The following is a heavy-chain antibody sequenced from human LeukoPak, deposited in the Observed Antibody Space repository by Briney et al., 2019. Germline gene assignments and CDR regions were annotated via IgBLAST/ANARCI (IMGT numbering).Heavy chain of an antibody. CDR1: GFTVSSNY. J-gene: IGHJ5*02. V-gene: IGHV3-53*04. CDR3: ARLVWDCSSTSCYSHWFDP. D-gene: IGHD2-2*01. Sequence: GGSLRLSCAASGFTVSSNYMSWVRQAPGKGLEWVSVIYSGGSTYYADSVKGRFTISRHNSKNTLYLQMNSLRAEDTAVYYCARLVWDCSSTSCYSHWFDPWGQGTLVTVSS. CDR2: IYSGGST.